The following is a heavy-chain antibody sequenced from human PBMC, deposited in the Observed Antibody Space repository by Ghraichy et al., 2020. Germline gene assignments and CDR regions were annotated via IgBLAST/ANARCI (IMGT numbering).Heavy chain of an antibody. V-gene: IGHV3-7*03. Sequence: GESLNISCAASGFTFSNYWMSWARQAPGKGLEWVANIKQDGSEKHYVDSVKGRITISRDNAKNSLYLQMNSLRAEDTAVYYCAGGSSGAHQDWFDPWGQGTLVTVSS. D-gene: IGHD6-19*01. CDR1: GFTFSNYW. CDR2: IKQDGSEK. J-gene: IGHJ5*02. CDR3: AGGSSGAHQDWFDP.